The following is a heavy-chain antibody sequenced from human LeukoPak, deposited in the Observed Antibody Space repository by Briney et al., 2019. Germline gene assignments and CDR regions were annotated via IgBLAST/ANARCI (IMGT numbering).Heavy chain of an antibody. J-gene: IGHJ4*02. D-gene: IGHD3-16*01. CDR2: IYTSGST. V-gene: IGHV4-4*07. CDR1: SGSISAYS. Sequence: PSETLSLTCTASSGSISAYSWSWIRQPAGKGLEWIGRIYTSGSTNYNPSLKSRVTMSADRSKNQFSLKLSSVTAADTAVYYCVRWGGTAFDYWGQGTLVTVSS. CDR3: VRWGGTAFDY.